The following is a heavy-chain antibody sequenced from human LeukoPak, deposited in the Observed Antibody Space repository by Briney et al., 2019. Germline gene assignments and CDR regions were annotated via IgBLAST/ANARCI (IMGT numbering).Heavy chain of an antibody. CDR2: INAGNGNT. Sequence: ASVKVSCTASGYTFTSYAMHWVRQAPGQRLEWMGWINAGNGNTKYSQKFQGRVTITRDTSASTAYMELSSLRSEDTAVYYCARGQYCSSTSCYYGKDYYYYYGMDVWGQGTTVTVSS. CDR3: ARGQYCSSTSCYYGKDYYYYYGMDV. J-gene: IGHJ6*02. CDR1: GYTFTSYA. V-gene: IGHV1-3*01. D-gene: IGHD2-2*01.